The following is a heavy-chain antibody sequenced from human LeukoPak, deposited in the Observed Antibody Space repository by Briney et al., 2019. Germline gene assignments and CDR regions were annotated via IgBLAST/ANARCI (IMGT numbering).Heavy chain of an antibody. CDR1: GFTFNDYG. CDR3: ARGNTMVRGVIIYYYYYYMDV. CDR2: INWNGGRT. J-gene: IGHJ6*03. Sequence: GGSLRLSCAASGFTFNDYGMSWVRQAPGKGLEWVSGINWNGGRTGYADSMKGRFIISRDNAKNSLYLQMNSLRAEDTAVYYCARGNTMVRGVIIYYYYYYMDVWGKGTTVTVSS. V-gene: IGHV3-20*04. D-gene: IGHD3-10*01.